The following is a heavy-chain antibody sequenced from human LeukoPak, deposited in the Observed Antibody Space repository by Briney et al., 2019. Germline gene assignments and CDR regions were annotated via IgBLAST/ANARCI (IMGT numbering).Heavy chain of an antibody. Sequence: SETLSLTCTVSGGSISSGGYYWSWIRQHPGKGLEWIGYIYYSGSTYYNPSLKSRVTISVDTSKNQFSLKLSSVTAADTAVYYCARGTIVVVPAADTTGVAFDIWGQGTMVTVSS. CDR2: IYYSGST. D-gene: IGHD2-2*01. CDR1: GGSISSGGYY. J-gene: IGHJ3*02. V-gene: IGHV4-31*03. CDR3: ARGTIVVVPAADTTGVAFDI.